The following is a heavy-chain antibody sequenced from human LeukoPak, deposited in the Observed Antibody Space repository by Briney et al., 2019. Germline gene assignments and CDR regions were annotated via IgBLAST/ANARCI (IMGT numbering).Heavy chain of an antibody. J-gene: IGHJ4*02. CDR1: GGTFSSYA. CDR3: ARDLEGNQAAAGDY. V-gene: IGHV1-69*04. Sequence: ASVKVSCKASGGTFSSYAISWVRQAPRQGLEWMGRIIPILGIANYAQKFQGRVTITADKSTSTAYMELSSLRSEDTAVYYCARDLEGNQAAAGDYWGQGTLVTVSS. CDR2: IIPILGIA. D-gene: IGHD6-13*01.